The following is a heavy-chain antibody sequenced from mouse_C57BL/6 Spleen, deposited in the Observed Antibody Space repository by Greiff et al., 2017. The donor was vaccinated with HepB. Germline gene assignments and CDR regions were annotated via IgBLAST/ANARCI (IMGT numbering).Heavy chain of an antibody. CDR2: ISSGSSTI. Sequence: EVQLQESGGGLVKPGGSLKLSCAASGFTFSDYGMHWVRQAPEKGLEWVAYISSGSSTIYYADTVKGRFTISRDNAKNTLFLHMTSLRSEDTAMYYCATIYYGYDGVAYWGQGTLVTVSA. J-gene: IGHJ3*01. CDR3: ATIYYGYDGVAY. D-gene: IGHD2-2*01. CDR1: GFTFSDYG. V-gene: IGHV5-17*01.